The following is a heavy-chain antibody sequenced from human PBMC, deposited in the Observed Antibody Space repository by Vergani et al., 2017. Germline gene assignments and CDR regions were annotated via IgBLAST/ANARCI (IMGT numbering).Heavy chain of an antibody. Sequence: EVQLVESGGGLVQPGGSLRLSCAASGFTVSSNYMSWVRQAPGKGLEWVSVIYSGGSTYYADSVKGRFTISRDNSKNTLYLQMNSLKAEDTAIYYCAREMVGATNGDAFDIWGQGTMVTVSS. CDR3: AREMVGATNGDAFDI. CDR1: GFTVSSNY. J-gene: IGHJ3*02. CDR2: IYSGGST. V-gene: IGHV3-66*02. D-gene: IGHD1-26*01.